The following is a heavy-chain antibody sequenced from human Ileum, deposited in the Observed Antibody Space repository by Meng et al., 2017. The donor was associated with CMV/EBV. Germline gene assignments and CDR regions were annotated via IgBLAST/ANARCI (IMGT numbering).Heavy chain of an antibody. CDR1: GDFIRGGGSY. D-gene: IGHD3-16*01. Sequence: QVQLQESGPGLVKPSQTLSLTCAVSGDFIRGGGSYWTWIRQPPGKALEWIGYIYFSGSTYYNPSLKSRVTISVDTAKNQFSLNLNSVTAADTAVYYCARGPGGDWFDPWGQGTLVTVSS. V-gene: IGHV4-30-4*01. CDR2: IYFSGST. CDR3: ARGPGGDWFDP. J-gene: IGHJ5*02.